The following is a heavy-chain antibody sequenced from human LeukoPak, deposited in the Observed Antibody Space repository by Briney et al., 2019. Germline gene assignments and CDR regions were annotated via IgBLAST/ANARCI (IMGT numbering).Heavy chain of an antibody. V-gene: IGHV4-34*01. J-gene: IGHJ4*02. Sequence: SETLSLTCAVYGGSFSGYYWSWIRQPPGKGLEWIGEINHSGSTSYNPSLKSRVTISVDTSKNQFSLKLSSVTAADTAVYYCARGRYVWGSYRAYFDYWGQGTLVTVSS. CDR1: GGSFSGYY. CDR2: INHSGST. D-gene: IGHD3-16*02. CDR3: ARGRYVWGSYRAYFDY.